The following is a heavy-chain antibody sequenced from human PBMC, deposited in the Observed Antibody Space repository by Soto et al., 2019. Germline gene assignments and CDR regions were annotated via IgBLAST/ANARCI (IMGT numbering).Heavy chain of an antibody. Sequence: QVQLVQSGAAVRKPGSSVKVSCKASGGTFSSYAISWVRQAPGQGLEWMGGIIPIFGTADYAQKFQGRVTITAEESTSTAYMELSSLRSEDTAVYYCASHSGSSPEGRYYYGMDVWGQGTTVTVSS. V-gene: IGHV1-69*12. CDR3: ASHSGSSPEGRYYYGMDV. D-gene: IGHD1-26*01. J-gene: IGHJ6*02. CDR1: GGTFSSYA. CDR2: IIPIFGTA.